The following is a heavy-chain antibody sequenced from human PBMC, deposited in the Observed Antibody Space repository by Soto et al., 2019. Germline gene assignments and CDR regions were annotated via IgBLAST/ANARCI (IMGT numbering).Heavy chain of an antibody. CDR3: TRSIVRMVPSQGPRAHLDP. CDR1: GNTFTSYD. Sequence: QVQLEQSGAEVRKPGASVKVSCKVSGNTFTSYDINWVRQPSGHGLEWMGWINPASGTTGYAPQFQCRFTLTTNTSTTTAFMALSSLRSDDTAVYYCTRSIVRMVPSQGPRAHLDPWGQGTLVTVSS. CDR2: INPASGTT. J-gene: IGHJ5*02. V-gene: IGHV1-8*01. D-gene: IGHD2-8*01.